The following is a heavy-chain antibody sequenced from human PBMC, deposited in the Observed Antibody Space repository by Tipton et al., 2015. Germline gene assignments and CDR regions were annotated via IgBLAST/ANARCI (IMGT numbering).Heavy chain of an antibody. CDR1: GYTFTNYD. V-gene: IGHV1-8*01. J-gene: IGHJ4*02. CDR2: MNPNSGNT. Sequence: QSGAEVKKPGASVKVSCKASGYTFTNYDINWVRQATGQGLEWMGWMNPNSGNTGYAQKFQDRVTMTRSTSISTAYMELSSLRSEDTAVYYCVRSPREEGFDYWGQGALVTVSS. CDR3: VRSPREEGFDY.